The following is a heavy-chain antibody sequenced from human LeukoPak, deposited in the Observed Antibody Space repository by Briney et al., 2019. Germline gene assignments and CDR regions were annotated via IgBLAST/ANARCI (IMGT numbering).Heavy chain of an antibody. J-gene: IGHJ3*02. V-gene: IGHV3-11*04. CDR2: FGGTSGTI. Sequence: PGGSLRLSCAASGFTFSDYYMNWIRQAPGKGLEWVSYFGGTSGTIHYADSVRGRFTISRDNAKMSLFLQMNSLRAEDTAVYYCARSGTTYYYDSGSRIWGQGTMVTVSS. CDR1: GFTFSDYY. CDR3: ARSGTTYYYDSGSRI. D-gene: IGHD3-22*01.